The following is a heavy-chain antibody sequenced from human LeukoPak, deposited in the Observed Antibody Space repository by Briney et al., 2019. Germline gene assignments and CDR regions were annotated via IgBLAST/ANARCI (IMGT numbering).Heavy chain of an antibody. J-gene: IGHJ4*02. CDR1: GGSFSGYY. V-gene: IGHV4-34*01. Sequence: SETLSLTCAVYGGSFSGYYWSWIRQPPGKGLEWIGEINHSGSTNYNPSLKSRVTISVDTSKNQFSLKLSSVTAADTAVYYCARHLEGFDYWGQGTLVTVSS. CDR2: INHSGST. CDR3: ARHLEGFDY.